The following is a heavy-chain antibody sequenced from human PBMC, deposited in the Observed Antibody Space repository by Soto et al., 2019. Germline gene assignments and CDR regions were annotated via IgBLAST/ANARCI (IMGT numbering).Heavy chain of an antibody. J-gene: IGHJ4*02. Sequence: EVQLVESGGGLVQPGGSLRLSCAASGFTVSSNYMSWVRQAPGKGLDWVSVIYSGGSTYYAASVKGRFTISRDNSKNTLYLQMNSLRAEDTAVYYCAGSSDHCTNGVCYTALDYWGQGTLVTVSS. CDR1: GFTVSSNY. CDR2: IYSGGST. CDR3: AGSSDHCTNGVCYTALDY. V-gene: IGHV3-66*01. D-gene: IGHD2-8*01.